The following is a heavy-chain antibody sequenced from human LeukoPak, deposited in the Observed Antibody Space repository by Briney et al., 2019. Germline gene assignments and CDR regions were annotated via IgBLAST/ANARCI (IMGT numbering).Heavy chain of an antibody. V-gene: IGHV2-5*02. Sequence: SGPTLVKPTQTLTLTCTFSGFSLSTSGVGVGWIRQPPGKALEWLALIYWDDDKRYSPSLKSRLTITKDTSKNQVVLTMTNMDPVDTATYYCAHIKGPYNWKTDAFDIWGQGTMVTVSS. CDR2: IYWDDDK. D-gene: IGHD1-1*01. CDR3: AHIKGPYNWKTDAFDI. J-gene: IGHJ3*02. CDR1: GFSLSTSGVG.